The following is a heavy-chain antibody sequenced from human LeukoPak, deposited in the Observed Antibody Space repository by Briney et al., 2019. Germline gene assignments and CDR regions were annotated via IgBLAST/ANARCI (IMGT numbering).Heavy chain of an antibody. V-gene: IGHV4-59*01. J-gene: IGHJ4*02. D-gene: IGHD3-10*01. Sequence: SETLILTCGASGGSISNNYWSWIRQPPGKGLEWIGNIYSGSTNYNPSLKSRVTISVDTSKSQIYLKLSSVTAADTAVYYCARDGGWGTDYNRWGQGTMVTVSS. CDR3: ARDGGWGTDYNR. CDR1: GGSISNNY. CDR2: IYSGST.